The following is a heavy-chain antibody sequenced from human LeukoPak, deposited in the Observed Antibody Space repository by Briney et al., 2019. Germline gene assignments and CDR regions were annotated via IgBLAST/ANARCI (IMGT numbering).Heavy chain of an antibody. Sequence: ASVKVSCKASGYTFTGYYMHWVQQAPGQGLEWMGWINPNSGGTNYAQKFQGRVTMTRDTSISTAYMELSRLRSDDTAVYYCAGQIRNSGYDANYYGMDVWGQGATVTVSS. CDR2: INPNSGGT. CDR3: AGQIRNSGYDANYYGMDV. V-gene: IGHV1-2*02. D-gene: IGHD5-12*01. J-gene: IGHJ6*02. CDR1: GYTFTGYY.